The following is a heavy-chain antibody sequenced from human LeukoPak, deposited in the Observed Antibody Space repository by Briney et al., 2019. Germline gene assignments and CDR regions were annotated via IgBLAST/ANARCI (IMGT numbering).Heavy chain of an antibody. CDR2: IYTNGNT. Sequence: SETLSLTCTVSGGSISSGSYYWSWIRQPAGKGLEWIGHIYTNGNTNFNPSLKSRVTISVDTSKNQFSLKLSSVTAADTAVYYCARVAVGKGYPFDYWGQGTLVTVSS. J-gene: IGHJ4*02. D-gene: IGHD2-15*01. CDR1: GGSISSGSYY. V-gene: IGHV4-61*09. CDR3: ARVAVGKGYPFDY.